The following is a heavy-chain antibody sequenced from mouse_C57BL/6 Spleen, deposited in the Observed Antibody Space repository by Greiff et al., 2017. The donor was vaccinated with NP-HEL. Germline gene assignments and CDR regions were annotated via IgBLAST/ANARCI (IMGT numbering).Heavy chain of an antibody. J-gene: IGHJ2*01. D-gene: IGHD2-3*01. CDR1: GYTFTSYW. CDR2: INPSNGGT. CDR3: ARGYGYYPFDY. V-gene: IGHV1-53*01. Sequence: QVQLQQPGTELVKPGASVKLSCKASGYTFTSYWMHWVKQRPGQGLEWIGNINPSNGGTNSNEKFKSKATLTVDKSSRTAYMQISSLTSEDSAVYYCARGYGYYPFDYWGQGTTLTVSS.